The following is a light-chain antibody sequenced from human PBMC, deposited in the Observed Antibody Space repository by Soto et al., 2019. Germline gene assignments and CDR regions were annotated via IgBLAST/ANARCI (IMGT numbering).Light chain of an antibody. CDR2: DTS. Sequence: ETVMTQSPATLSVSPGERAILSCRASQGIGDTLAWYQHKPGQTPRLLIYDTSTRATGVPTRFSGSRSGAEFTLTINSLQSEDFAVYYCQPYNNWPLTFGGGTKVDIK. CDR1: QGIGDT. CDR3: QPYNNWPLT. J-gene: IGKJ4*01. V-gene: IGKV3-15*01.